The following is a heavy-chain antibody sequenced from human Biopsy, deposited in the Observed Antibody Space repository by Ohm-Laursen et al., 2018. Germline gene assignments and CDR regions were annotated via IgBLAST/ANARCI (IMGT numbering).Heavy chain of an antibody. J-gene: IGHJ3*01. Sequence: LSLTCAASGFTFSTYWMTWVRQAPGKGLEWVANIKRAGSQSNHADSVKGRFTTSRDNAKNSLYLQMNSLRAEDTAVYYCTRDTTYYAGTTYYDALDVWGQGTTVTVSS. D-gene: IGHD2/OR15-2a*01. CDR2: IKRAGSQS. V-gene: IGHV3-7*01. CDR1: GFTFSTYW. CDR3: TRDTTYYAGTTYYDALDV.